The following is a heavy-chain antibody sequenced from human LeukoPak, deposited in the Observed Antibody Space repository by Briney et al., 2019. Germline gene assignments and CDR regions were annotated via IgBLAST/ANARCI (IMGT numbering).Heavy chain of an antibody. V-gene: IGHV3-23*01. J-gene: IGHJ4*02. D-gene: IGHD3-10*01. CDR2: ISGSGGAT. CDR1: GFTFNTYG. Sequence: GGSLRLSCAASGFTFNTYGMSWVRQAPGKGLEWVSGISGSGGATYYADSVKGRFTVSRDDPHDTLYLQMNSVRAEDTAVYFCARGGVDHYGSGTYYLMYYFDHWGQGALVTVSS. CDR3: ARGGVDHYGSGTYYLMYYFDH.